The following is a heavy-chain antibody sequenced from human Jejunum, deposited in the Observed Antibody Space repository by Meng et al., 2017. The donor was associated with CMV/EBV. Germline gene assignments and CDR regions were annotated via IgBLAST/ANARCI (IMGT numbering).Heavy chain of an antibody. CDR3: ARLKLVVPAAARDYYYGLDV. J-gene: IGHJ6*02. D-gene: IGHD2-2*01. CDR2: INHTGGT. CDR1: YY. V-gene: IGHV4-59*01. Sequence: YYWNWDRQSPGKGLEWIGYINHTGGTTYNPSLKSRVSISVDTSKNQFSLRLRSVTPADTAVYYCARLKLVVPAAARDYYYGLDVWGQGTTVTVSS.